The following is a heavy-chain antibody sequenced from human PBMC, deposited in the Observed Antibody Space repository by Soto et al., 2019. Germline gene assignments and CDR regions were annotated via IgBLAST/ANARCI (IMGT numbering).Heavy chain of an antibody. J-gene: IGHJ5*02. D-gene: IGHD3-9*01. CDR1: GGSFSGYC. V-gene: IGHV4-34*01. CDR3: ARGLLYYDILTGYYPYNWFDP. Sequence: SETRSLTCAVYGGSFSGYCWSGSGQPPGKGLGWIGEINHSGSTNYNPSLKSRVTISVDTSKNQFSLKLSSVTAADTAVYYCARGLLYYDILTGYYPYNWFDPWGQGTLVTVSS. CDR2: INHSGST.